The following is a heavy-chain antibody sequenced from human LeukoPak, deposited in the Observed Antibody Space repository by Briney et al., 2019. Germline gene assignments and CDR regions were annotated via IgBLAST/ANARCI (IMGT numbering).Heavy chain of an antibody. D-gene: IGHD1-1*01. J-gene: IGHJ3*02. CDR1: GDTVTSNGAA. CDR2: TYNRTKGYK. CDR3: ARDGQLGLDALDS. V-gene: IGHV6-1*01. Sequence: SPTLSLTCAISGDTVTSNGAAWNWITKSPARGLVWLGRTYNRTKGYKDYSVSVRDRISISSETSKNKLFLNLTSVIPDDTAVDYCARDGQLGLDALDSWGQGRLVTVSS.